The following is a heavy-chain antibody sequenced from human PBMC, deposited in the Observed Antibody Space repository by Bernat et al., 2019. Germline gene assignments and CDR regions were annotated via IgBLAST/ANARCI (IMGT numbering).Heavy chain of an antibody. CDR3: ANCDTSYYDSSGYPVEA. J-gene: IGHJ5*02. D-gene: IGHD3-22*01. Sequence: QVQLVESGGGLVKPGGSLRLSCAASGFTFSDYYMSWIRQAPGKGLEWVSSISSSSSYIYYADSVKGRFTISRDNAKNTLYLQVNSLRAEDTAVYYCANCDTSYYDSSGYPVEAWGQGTLVTVSS. V-gene: IGHV3-11*06. CDR1: GFTFSDYY. CDR2: ISSSSSYI.